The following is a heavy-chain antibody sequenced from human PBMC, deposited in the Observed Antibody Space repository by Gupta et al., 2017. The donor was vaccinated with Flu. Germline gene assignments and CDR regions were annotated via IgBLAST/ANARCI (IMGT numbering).Heavy chain of an antibody. CDR1: GFPFSASH. CDR2: IGSGGNT. V-gene: IGHV3-48*02. J-gene: IGHJ4*02. D-gene: IGHD3-16*01. CDR3: ARDRNWAFIF. Sequence: EVQLVESGGGLVQPGGSLSLSCVISGFPFSASHMNGIRQAPGKGLEWISYIGSGGNTDYADSVRGRFTISRDNARDSLFLQMNSLRDEDTALYYCARDRNWAFIFWGQGALVTVSS.